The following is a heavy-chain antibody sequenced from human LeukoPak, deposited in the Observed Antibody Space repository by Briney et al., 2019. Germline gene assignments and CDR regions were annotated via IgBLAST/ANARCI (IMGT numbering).Heavy chain of an antibody. D-gene: IGHD3-22*01. CDR1: GFTFSSYA. Sequence: PGGSLRLSCAASGFTFSSYAMHWVRQAPGKGLEWVAVISYDGSNKYYADSVKGRFTISRDNSKNTLYLQMNSLRAEDTAVYYCARDFDYYDSSGRRSGYFDYWGQGTLVTVSS. V-gene: IGHV3-30-3*01. CDR3: ARDFDYYDSSGRRSGYFDY. CDR2: ISYDGSNK. J-gene: IGHJ4*02.